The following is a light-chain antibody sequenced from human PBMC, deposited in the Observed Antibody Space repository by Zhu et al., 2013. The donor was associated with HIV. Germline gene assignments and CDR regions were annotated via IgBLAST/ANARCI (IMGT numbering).Light chain of an antibody. CDR3: QHVNNNAA. J-gene: IGKJ3*01. CDR2: DAS. V-gene: IGKV1-5*01. CDR1: QNINKW. Sequence: DIQMTQSPSTLSASVGDRVTITCRASQNINKWLAWYQQKAGKAPKLLIYDASSLESGVPSRFSGSGSGTEFALTITSLQPDDFATYYCQHVNNNAAFGPGTKVDV.